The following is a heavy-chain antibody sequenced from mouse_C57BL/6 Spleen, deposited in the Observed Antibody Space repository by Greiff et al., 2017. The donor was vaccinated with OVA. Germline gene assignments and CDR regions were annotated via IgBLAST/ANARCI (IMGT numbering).Heavy chain of an antibody. CDR3: ASGGLRQYYYAMDY. CDR1: GYTFTDYN. D-gene: IGHD2-2*01. Sequence: EVQLVESGPELVKPGASVKMSCKASGYTFTDYNMHWVKQSHGKSLEWIGYINPNNGGTSSNQKFKGKATLTVNKSSSTTYMELRSLTSEDSAVYYCASGGLRQYYYAMDYWGQGTSVTVSS. V-gene: IGHV1-22*01. J-gene: IGHJ4*01. CDR2: INPNNGGT.